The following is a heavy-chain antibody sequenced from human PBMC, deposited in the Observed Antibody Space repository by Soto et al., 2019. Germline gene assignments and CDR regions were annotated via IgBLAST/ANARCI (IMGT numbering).Heavy chain of an antibody. CDR3: AVPGRGDFDY. V-gene: IGHV4-4*02. CDR2: VYHSGTT. CDR1: GASIGTNNL. Sequence: SETLSLTCAVSGASIGTNNLWSWVRQPPGKGLEWIGEVYHSGTTNCNPSLKSRVTISIDKSKNQFSLTLTSMTAADTALYYCAVPGRGDFDYWSQGTLVTVSS. D-gene: IGHD5-12*01. J-gene: IGHJ4*02.